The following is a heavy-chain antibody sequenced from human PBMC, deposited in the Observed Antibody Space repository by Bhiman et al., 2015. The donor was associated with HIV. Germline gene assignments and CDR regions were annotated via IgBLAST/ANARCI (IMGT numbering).Heavy chain of an antibody. CDR1: GFTFNDYT. J-gene: IGHJ3*02. CDR3: ARGPVLMVYASDAFDI. D-gene: IGHD2-8*01. CDR2: ISWDGGST. V-gene: IGHV3-43*01. Sequence: EVQLVESGGVVVQPGGSLRLSCAASGFTFNDYTMHWVRQAPGKGLEWVSLISWDGGSTYYADSVKGRFTISRDNSKNSLYLQMNSLRTEDTALYYCARGPVLMVYASDAFDIWGQGTMVTVSS.